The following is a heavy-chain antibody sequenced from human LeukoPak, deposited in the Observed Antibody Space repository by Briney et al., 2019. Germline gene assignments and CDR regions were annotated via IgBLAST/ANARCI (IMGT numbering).Heavy chain of an antibody. J-gene: IGHJ4*02. CDR2: IYYSGST. D-gene: IGHD3-22*01. CDR3: ARDHGDYYDSSGYPYD. Sequence: SETLSLTCTVSGGSISSYYWSWIWQPPGKGLEWIGYIYYSGSTNYNPSLKSRVTISVDTSKNQFSLKLSSVTAADTAVYYCARDHGDYYDSSGYPYDWGQGTLVTVSS. V-gene: IGHV4-59*01. CDR1: GGSISSYY.